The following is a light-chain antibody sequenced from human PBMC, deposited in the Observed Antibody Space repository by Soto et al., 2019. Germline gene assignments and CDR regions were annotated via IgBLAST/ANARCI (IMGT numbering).Light chain of an antibody. V-gene: IGKV3-11*01. J-gene: IGKJ5*01. Sequence: IVFTQSPTTPAFFPGERAPLSFRASQSVSSYLAWYQQKPGQAPRLLIYDASNRATGIPARFSGSGSGTDFTLTISSLEPEDFAVYYCQQRSNWPPITFGQGTRLEIK. CDR2: DAS. CDR3: QQRSNWPPIT. CDR1: QSVSSY.